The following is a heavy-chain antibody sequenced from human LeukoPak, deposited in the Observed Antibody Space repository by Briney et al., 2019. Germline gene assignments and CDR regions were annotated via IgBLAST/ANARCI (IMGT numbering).Heavy chain of an antibody. CDR1: GGTFSSYA. V-gene: IGHV1-69*05. CDR2: IIPIFGTA. Sequence: ASVKVSCKASGGTFSSYAISWVRQAPGQGLEWIGGIIPIFGTANYAQKFQGRVTITTDESTSTAYMELSSLRSEDTAVYYCARVATGDFFYFDYWGQGTLVTVSS. D-gene: IGHD7-27*01. J-gene: IGHJ4*02. CDR3: ARVATGDFFYFDY.